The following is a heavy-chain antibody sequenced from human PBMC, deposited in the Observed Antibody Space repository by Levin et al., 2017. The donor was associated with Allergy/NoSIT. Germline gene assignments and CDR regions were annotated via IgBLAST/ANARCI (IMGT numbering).Heavy chain of an antibody. D-gene: IGHD4-17*01. V-gene: IGHV4-59*01. CDR3: ARVGYGDYVAYYGMDV. J-gene: IGHJ6*02. Sequence: SETLSLTCTVSGGSMRTYYWYWIRQPPGKGLQYIGNIYYSGSTNYNPSLRGRVTILADTSKNQFFLRLTAVTAADTAVYYCARVGYGDYVAYYGMDVWGQGTTVTVSS. CDR1: GGSMRTYY. CDR2: IYYSGST.